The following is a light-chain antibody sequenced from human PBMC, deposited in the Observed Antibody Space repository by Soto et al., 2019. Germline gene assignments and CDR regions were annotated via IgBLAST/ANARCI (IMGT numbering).Light chain of an antibody. V-gene: IGLV2-14*03. CDR3: SSYTRATTYV. CDR1: SSDVGAYNY. J-gene: IGLJ1*01. Sequence: QSVLTQPASVSGSPGQSITISCTGTSSDVGAYNYDSWYQQHHPGDAPKLIIYDVSHRPSGVSNRFSGSKSGNTASLTISGLQNEHEADYYCSSYTRATTYVFGTGTKVXV. CDR2: DVS.